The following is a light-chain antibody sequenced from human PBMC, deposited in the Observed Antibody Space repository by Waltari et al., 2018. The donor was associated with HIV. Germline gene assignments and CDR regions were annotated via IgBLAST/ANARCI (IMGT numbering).Light chain of an antibody. CDR3: CSYAGRYLRV. CDR1: SSDVGASNY. J-gene: IGLJ1*01. Sequence: QSALTQPRSVSGAPGQSVTIPCTGTSSDVGASNYVSWFQQHPGKAPKFMIYDVNKRPSGVPDRFSGSKSGNTASLTISGLQAEDEADYYCCSYAGRYLRVFGSGTKVTVL. V-gene: IGLV2-11*01. CDR2: DVN.